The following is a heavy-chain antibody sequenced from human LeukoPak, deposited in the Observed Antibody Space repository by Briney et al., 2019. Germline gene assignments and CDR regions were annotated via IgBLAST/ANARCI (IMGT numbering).Heavy chain of an antibody. V-gene: IGHV5-10-1*01. CDR3: ARGGITMVRGVNPNWFDP. D-gene: IGHD3-10*01. CDR1: GYSFTSYW. Sequence: GESLRISCKGSGYSFTSYWISWERQMPGKGLEWMGRIDPSDSYTNYSPSFQGHVTISADKSISTAYLQWSSLKASDTAMYYCARGGITMVRGVNPNWFDPWGQGTLVTVSS. J-gene: IGHJ5*02. CDR2: IDPSDSYT.